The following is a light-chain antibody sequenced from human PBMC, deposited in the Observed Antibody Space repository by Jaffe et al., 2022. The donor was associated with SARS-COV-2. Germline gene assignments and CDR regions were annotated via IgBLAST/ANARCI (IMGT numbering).Light chain of an antibody. Sequence: SYELTQPLSVSVALGQTARITCGGNNIGSKNVHWYQQKPGQAPVLVIYRDSNRPSGIPERFSGSNSGNTATLTISRAQAGDEADYYCQVWALFGTGTKVTVL. CDR1: NIGSKN. J-gene: IGLJ1*01. CDR3: QVWAL. V-gene: IGLV3-9*01. CDR2: RDS.